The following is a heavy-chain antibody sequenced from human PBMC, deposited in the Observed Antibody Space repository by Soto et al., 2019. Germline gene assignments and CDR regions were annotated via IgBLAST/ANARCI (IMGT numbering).Heavy chain of an antibody. V-gene: IGHV3-48*02. CDR3: VRVRGTAAFGASIY. Sequence: PGGSLRLSCAASGFTFSSYSLKWVRQAPGKGLEWVSYIGTDSSIKYYADSVKGRFSISRDNGQNALYLQMNSLRDEDTAVYYSVRVRGTAAFGASIYWGQGTPVPVYS. CDR1: GFTFSSYS. D-gene: IGHD6-13*01. CDR2: IGTDSSIK. J-gene: IGHJ4*02.